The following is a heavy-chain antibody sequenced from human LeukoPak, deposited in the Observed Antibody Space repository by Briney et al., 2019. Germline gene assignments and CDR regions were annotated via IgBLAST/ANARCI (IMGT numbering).Heavy chain of an antibody. CDR3: ARRPAMAHFDY. CDR2: INHSGST. J-gene: IGHJ4*02. CDR1: GGSFSGYY. Sequence: PSETLSLTCTVYGGSFSGYYWSWIRQPPGKGLEWIGEINHSGSTNYNPSLKSRVTISVDTSKNQFSLKLSSVTAADTAVYYCARRPAMAHFDYWGQGTLVTVSS. D-gene: IGHD5-18*01. V-gene: IGHV4-34*01.